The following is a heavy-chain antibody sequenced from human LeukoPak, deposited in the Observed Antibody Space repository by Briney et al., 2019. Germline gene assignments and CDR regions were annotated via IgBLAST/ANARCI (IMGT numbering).Heavy chain of an antibody. Sequence: SETLSLTCTVSGGSISSSSYYWSWIRQPPGKGLEWIGYIYYSGSTNYNPSLKSRVTISVDTSKNQFSLKLSSVTAADTAVYYCARDRSSSGWFDPWGQGTLVTVSS. V-gene: IGHV4-61*01. J-gene: IGHJ5*02. CDR1: GGSISSSSYY. D-gene: IGHD6-6*01. CDR3: ARDRSSSGWFDP. CDR2: IYYSGST.